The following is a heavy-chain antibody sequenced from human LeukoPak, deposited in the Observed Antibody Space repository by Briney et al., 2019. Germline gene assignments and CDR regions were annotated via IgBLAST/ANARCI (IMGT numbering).Heavy chain of an antibody. CDR1: GGSISSYY. CDR3: ARPRRDGYNWDAFDI. V-gene: IGHV4-59*08. J-gene: IGHJ3*02. Sequence: SETLSLICSVSGGSISSYYWSWIRQPPGKGLEWIGYIYYSGITNYNPSLKSRVTISVDTSKNQFSLKLNSVTAADTAVYYCARPRRDGYNWDAFDIWGQGTMVTVSS. CDR2: IYYSGIT. D-gene: IGHD5-24*01.